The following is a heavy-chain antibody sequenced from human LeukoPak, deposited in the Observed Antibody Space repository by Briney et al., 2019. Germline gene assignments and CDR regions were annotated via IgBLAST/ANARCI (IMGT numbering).Heavy chain of an antibody. Sequence: ASVKVSCKASGYTFTGYYMHWVRQAPGQGLEWMGWINPNSGGTNYAQKFQGRVTMTRDTSISTAYMELSRLRSDDTAVYYCASPLGSSSIYFDYWGQGTLLTVSS. CDR2: INPNSGGT. V-gene: IGHV1-2*02. D-gene: IGHD6-6*01. CDR1: GYTFTGYY. J-gene: IGHJ4*02. CDR3: ASPLGSSSIYFDY.